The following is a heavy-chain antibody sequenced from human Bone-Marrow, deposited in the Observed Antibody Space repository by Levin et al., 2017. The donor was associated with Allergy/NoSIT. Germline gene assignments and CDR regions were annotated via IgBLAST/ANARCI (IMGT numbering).Heavy chain of an antibody. V-gene: IGHV4-31*03. CDR1: GDSLSSGGSY. CDR2: IYYTGST. Sequence: SQTLSLTCTVSGDSLSSGGSYWSWIRQHPEKGLEWIGYIYYTGSTYFYNPSLKSRLTISIDTSKNQLSLRLDSVTAADTAIYYCARDPHGGNYNDFWGQGILVTVSS. J-gene: IGHJ4*02. CDR3: ARDPHGGNYNDF. D-gene: IGHD4-23*01.